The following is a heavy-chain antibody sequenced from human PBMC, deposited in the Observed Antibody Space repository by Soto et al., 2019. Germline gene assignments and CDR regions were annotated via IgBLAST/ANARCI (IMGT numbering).Heavy chain of an antibody. D-gene: IGHD2-15*01. CDR2: ISYDGSNK. CDR1: GFTFSSYG. Sequence: QVQLVESGGGVVQPGRSLRLSCAASGFTFSSYGMHWVRQAPGKGLEWVAVISYDGSNKYYADSVKGRFTISRDNSKNTLYLQMNSLRAEDTAVYYCAKDYGYCSGGSCYSSGWCDPWGQGTLVTVSS. J-gene: IGHJ5*02. CDR3: AKDYGYCSGGSCYSSGWCDP. V-gene: IGHV3-30*18.